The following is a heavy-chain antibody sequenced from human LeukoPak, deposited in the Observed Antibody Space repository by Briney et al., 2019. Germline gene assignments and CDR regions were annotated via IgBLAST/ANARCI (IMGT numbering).Heavy chain of an antibody. CDR3: ARDRCSGGSCYLDY. Sequence: PGGSLRLPCAASGXTFSIYWMHWVRQAPGKGLVWVSRINSDGSTTSYAASVKGRFTISRDNAKNTVYLQMNSLRAEDTAVYYCARDRCSGGSCYLDYWGQGTLVTVSS. D-gene: IGHD2-15*01. J-gene: IGHJ4*02. V-gene: IGHV3-74*01. CDR1: GXTFSIYW. CDR2: INSDGSTT.